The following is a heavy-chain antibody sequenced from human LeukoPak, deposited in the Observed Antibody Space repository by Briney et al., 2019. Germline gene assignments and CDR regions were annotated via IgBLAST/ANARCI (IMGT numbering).Heavy chain of an antibody. V-gene: IGHV6-1*01. J-gene: IGHJ5*02. CDR1: GDSLSSNTAG. CDR3: ARVNVKNWFDP. D-gene: IGHD2-8*01. CDR2: TYYRTKWYF. Sequence: SQTLSLTCDISGDSLSSNTAGWNWIRQSPSRGREWVGRTYYRTKWYFAYAPSVEGRTTVNPDTANNQFSLRLSSVTPEDTAMYYCARVNVKNWFDPWGQGTLVTVSS.